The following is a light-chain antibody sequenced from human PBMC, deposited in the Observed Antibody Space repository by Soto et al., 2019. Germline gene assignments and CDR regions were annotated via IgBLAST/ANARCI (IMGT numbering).Light chain of an antibody. V-gene: IGKV2-28*01. Sequence: DIVMTQSPLSLPVTPGEPASISCRSSQSLLHSNGYNYLDWYLQKPGQSPQLLIYLGSNRASGVPDRFSGSGSGTDFTLKISRVEAEDVGVYYCMQALQTLLITFDQGTRLEIK. J-gene: IGKJ5*01. CDR3: MQALQTLLIT. CDR2: LGS. CDR1: QSLLHSNGYNY.